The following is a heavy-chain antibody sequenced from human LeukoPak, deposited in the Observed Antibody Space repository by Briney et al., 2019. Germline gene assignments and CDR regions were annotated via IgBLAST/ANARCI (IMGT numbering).Heavy chain of an antibody. V-gene: IGHV6-1*01. Sequence: SQTHSLTCALSGDLVYRYRAAWHWIRQPPSRGLGCVGRSYYRSKWYNDYAVSVKSRITFNPDTSKNQFSLQLNSVTPEDTAVYYCARESSSEMATENFDYWGQGTLVTVSS. CDR3: ARESSSEMATENFDY. CDR2: SYYRSKWYN. J-gene: IGHJ4*02. D-gene: IGHD5-24*01. CDR1: GDLVYRYRAA.